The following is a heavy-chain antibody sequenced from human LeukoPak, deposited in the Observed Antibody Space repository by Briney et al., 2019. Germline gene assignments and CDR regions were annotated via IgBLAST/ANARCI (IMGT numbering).Heavy chain of an antibody. V-gene: IGHV1-8*01. J-gene: IGHJ4*02. D-gene: IGHD5/OR15-5a*01. CDR2: MNPNSGNT. CDR3: ARGLSMILTLPLGY. Sequence: ASVKVSCKASGYTFTSYDINWVRQATAGGLEWMGWMNPNSGNTGYAQKFQGRVTMTRNTSISTAYMELSSLRSEDTAVYYCARGLSMILTLPLGYWGQGTLVTVSS. CDR1: GYTFTSYD.